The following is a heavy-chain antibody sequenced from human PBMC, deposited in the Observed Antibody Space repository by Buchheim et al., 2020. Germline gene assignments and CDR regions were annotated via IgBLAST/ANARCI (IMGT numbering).Heavy chain of an antibody. CDR2: ISSSSSTF. J-gene: IGHJ6*02. CDR1: GFTFSSYS. Sequence: EVQLVESGGGLVQPGGSLRLSCAASGFTFSSYSMNWVRQAPGTGLEWVSYISSSSSTFYYADSVKGRFTISRANAKNSLYLQMNSLRAEDTAVYYCAKPYYYYYYGMDVWGQGTT. V-gene: IGHV3-48*01. CDR3: AKPYYYYYYGMDV.